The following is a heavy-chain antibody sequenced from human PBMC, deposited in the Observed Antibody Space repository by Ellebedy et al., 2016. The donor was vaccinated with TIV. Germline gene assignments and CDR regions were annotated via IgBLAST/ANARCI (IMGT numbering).Heavy chain of an antibody. CDR2: IIPIFGTA. V-gene: IGHV1-69*13. J-gene: IGHJ1*01. Sequence: SVKVSXKASGGTFSSYAISWLRQAPGQGLEWMGGIIPIFGTANYAQKFQGRVTITADESTSTAYMELSSLRSEDTAVYYCARGSDYDSSGYGEYFQHWGQGTLVTVSS. CDR1: GGTFSSYA. D-gene: IGHD3-22*01. CDR3: ARGSDYDSSGYGEYFQH.